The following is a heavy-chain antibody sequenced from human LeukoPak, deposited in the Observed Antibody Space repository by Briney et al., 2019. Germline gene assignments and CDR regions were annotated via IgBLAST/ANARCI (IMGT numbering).Heavy chain of an antibody. CDR1: GYTFIDYY. CDR3: VGISPRFYFDISNS. V-gene: IGHV1-2*02. J-gene: IGHJ5*02. D-gene: IGHD3-22*01. Sequence: VASVKVSCKTSGYTFIDYYVYWVRQAPGQGLEWMGWVDPNSGNTIYAQKFQGRVTITRDTSINTAYMELSRLTSEDTAVYYCVGISPRFYFDISNSWGQGTLVTVSS. CDR2: VDPNSGNT.